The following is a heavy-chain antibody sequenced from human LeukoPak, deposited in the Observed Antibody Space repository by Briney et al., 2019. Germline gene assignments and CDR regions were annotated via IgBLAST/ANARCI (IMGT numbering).Heavy chain of an antibody. D-gene: IGHD3-22*01. CDR3: AKDRATYYYDSSGFDY. J-gene: IGHJ4*02. CDR1: GFTFSSYG. V-gene: IGHV3-33*06. Sequence: GGSLRLSCAASGFTFSSYGMHWVRQAPGKGLEWVAVIWYDGSNKYYADSVKGRFTISRDNSKNTLCLQMNSLRAEDTAVYYCAKDRATYYYDSSGFDYWGQGTLVTVSS. CDR2: IWYDGSNK.